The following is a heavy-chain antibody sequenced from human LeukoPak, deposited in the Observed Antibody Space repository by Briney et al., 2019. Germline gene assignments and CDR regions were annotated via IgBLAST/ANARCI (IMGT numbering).Heavy chain of an antibody. Sequence: SETLSLTCTVSGGSINNYYWSWIRQPAGKGLEWIGRIYTRGSTNYNPSLKSRVTMSVDTSKNQFSLKLSSVTAADTAVYYCARGRYCSADICSGGDAFDIWGQGTMVTVSS. J-gene: IGHJ3*02. CDR3: ARGRYCSADICSGGDAFDI. V-gene: IGHV4-4*07. CDR1: GGSINNYY. D-gene: IGHD2-15*01. CDR2: IYTRGST.